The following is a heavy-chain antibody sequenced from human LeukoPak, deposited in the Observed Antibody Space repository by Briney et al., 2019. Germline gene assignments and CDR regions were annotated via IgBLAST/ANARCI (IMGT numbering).Heavy chain of an antibody. D-gene: IGHD5-18*01. CDR3: ARDGWLRHNWFDP. Sequence: PSETLSLTCTVSGGSISSYYWSWIRQPPGKGLEWIGYIYYSGSTSYNPSLKSRVTISVDTSKNQFSLKLSSVTAADTAVYYCARDGWLRHNWFDPWGQGTLVTVSS. CDR2: IYYSGST. CDR1: GGSISSYY. J-gene: IGHJ5*02. V-gene: IGHV4-59*01.